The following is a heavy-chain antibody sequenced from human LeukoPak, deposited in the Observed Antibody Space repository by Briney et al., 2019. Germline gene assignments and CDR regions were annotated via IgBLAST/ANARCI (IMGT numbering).Heavy chain of an antibody. J-gene: IGHJ6*03. CDR2: IYYSGST. V-gene: IGHV4-59*01. CDR3: ASLPHYDFWSGHYYMDV. CDR1: GGSISSYY. D-gene: IGHD3-3*01. Sequence: SETLSLTCTVSGGSISSYYWSWIQQPPGKGLEWIGYIYYSGSTNYNPSLKSRVTISVDTSKNQFSLKLSSVTAADTAVYYCASLPHYDFWSGHYYMDVWGKGTTVTVS.